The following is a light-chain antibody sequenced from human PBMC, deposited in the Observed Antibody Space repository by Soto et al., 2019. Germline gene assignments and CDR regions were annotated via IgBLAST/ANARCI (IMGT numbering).Light chain of an antibody. CDR2: GAS. Sequence: EIVLTQSPATLSVSPGESATLSCRASQSVSSNLAWYQQKPGQAPRLLIYGASSRATGIPARFSGSGSATEFTLTISGLQSEDFAVYYCQQRSNWVTFGQGTRLEIK. J-gene: IGKJ5*01. CDR3: QQRSNWVT. V-gene: IGKV3-15*01. CDR1: QSVSSN.